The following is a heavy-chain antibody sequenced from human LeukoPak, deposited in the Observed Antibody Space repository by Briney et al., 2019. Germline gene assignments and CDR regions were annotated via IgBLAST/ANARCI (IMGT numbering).Heavy chain of an antibody. Sequence: GGSLLLSCAASGFTVSSNYMSWVRQAPGKGLEWVSVIYSGGSTYYADSVKGRFTISRDNSKNTLYLQMNSLRAEDTAVYYCASSPAYCSSTSCQLDYWGQGTLVTVSS. CDR1: GFTVSSNY. CDR3: ASSPAYCSSTSCQLDY. J-gene: IGHJ4*02. D-gene: IGHD2-2*01. V-gene: IGHV3-53*01. CDR2: IYSGGST.